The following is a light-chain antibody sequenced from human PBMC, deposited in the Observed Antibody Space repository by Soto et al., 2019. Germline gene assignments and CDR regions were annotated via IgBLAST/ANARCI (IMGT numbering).Light chain of an antibody. CDR3: QQYHTYSKT. CDR2: RAS. CDR1: QNVSSW. V-gene: IGKV1-5*03. Sequence: DIQMTQSPSTLSASVGDRVTITCRASQNVSSWLAWYQQKPRKAPNLLIYRASTLESGVPSRFSGGGSGTEFTLTIGSLQPDDFATYYCQQYHTYSKTVGQGTKVDIK. J-gene: IGKJ2*01.